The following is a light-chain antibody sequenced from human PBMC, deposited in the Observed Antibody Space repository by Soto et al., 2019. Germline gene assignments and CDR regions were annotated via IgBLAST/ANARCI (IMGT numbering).Light chain of an antibody. Sequence: EIVLTQSPATLSWSPGERATLSCRASHSVSNFLAWYQQKPGQAPRLLISAASNRATGIPARFSGSGSGTDFTLTISSLEPEDFAVYFCQQRSDWPLMTFGQGTRLEIK. V-gene: IGKV3-11*01. CDR3: QQRSDWPLMT. J-gene: IGKJ5*01. CDR2: AAS. CDR1: HSVSNF.